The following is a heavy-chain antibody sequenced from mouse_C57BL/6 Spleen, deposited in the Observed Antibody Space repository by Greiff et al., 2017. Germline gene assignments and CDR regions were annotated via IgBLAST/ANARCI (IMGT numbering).Heavy chain of an antibody. CDR2: ISSGGDYI. J-gene: IGHJ4*01. D-gene: IGHD2-5*01. Sequence: EVQLVESGEGLVKPGGSLKLSCAASGFTFSSYAMSWVRQTPEKRLEWVAYISSGGDYIYYADTVKGRFTISRDNARNTLYLQMSSLKSEDTAMYYCTREYYYSNYEGYAMDYWGQGTSVTVSS. CDR1: GFTFSSYA. V-gene: IGHV5-9-1*02. CDR3: TREYYYSNYEGYAMDY.